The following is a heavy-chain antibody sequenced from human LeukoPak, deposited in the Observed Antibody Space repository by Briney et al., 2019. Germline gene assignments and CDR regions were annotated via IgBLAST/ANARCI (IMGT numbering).Heavy chain of an antibody. J-gene: IGHJ4*02. CDR1: GFTFSSYS. CDR2: ISSSSAYI. V-gene: IGHV3-21*01. Sequence: PGGSLRLSCAASGFTFSSYSMNWVRQAPGKGLEWVSSISSSSAYIYYADSVKGRFTISRDNAKNALYLQMNSLRAEDTAVYYCARDPRDGYNYGGFDYWGQGTLVTVSS. CDR3: ARDPRDGYNYGGFDY. D-gene: IGHD5-24*01.